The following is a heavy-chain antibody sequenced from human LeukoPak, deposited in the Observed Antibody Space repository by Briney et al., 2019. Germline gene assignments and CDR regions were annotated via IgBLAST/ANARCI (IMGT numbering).Heavy chain of an antibody. CDR3: ARRNYDILTGYYNDYFDY. CDR1: GSRFTSYW. J-gene: IGHJ4*02. D-gene: IGHD3-9*01. V-gene: IGHV5-51*01. Sequence: GESLRISCKASGSRFTSYWIGWVRQMPGKGLEWVGIIYPSDSDARYSPSFQGQVTISADKSINTAYLQWSSLKASDTAMYYCARRNYDILTGYYNDYFDYWGQGTLVTVPS. CDR2: IYPSDSDA.